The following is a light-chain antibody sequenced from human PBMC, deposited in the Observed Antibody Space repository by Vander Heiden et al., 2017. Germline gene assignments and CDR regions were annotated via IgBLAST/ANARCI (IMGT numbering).Light chain of an antibody. J-gene: IGLJ3*02. CDR2: DDS. Sequence: SYVLTQPPSVSVAPSPTARITCGGKNMGSKSVNWYQQKPGQDPVLVVYDDSDRPSGIPERFSGSNSGNTATLTISRVEAGDEADYYCQVWDSSSDHSWVFGGGTKLTVL. V-gene: IGLV3-21*02. CDR3: QVWDSSSDHSWV. CDR1: NMGSKS.